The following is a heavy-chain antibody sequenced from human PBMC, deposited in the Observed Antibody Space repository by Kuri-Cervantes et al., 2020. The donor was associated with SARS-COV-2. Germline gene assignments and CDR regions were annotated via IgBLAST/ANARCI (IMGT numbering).Heavy chain of an antibody. Sequence: SETLSLTCAVSGYSISSGGYSWSWIRQPPGKGLEWIGSIYQAGSTFYNPYLKSRVSISLDRSKNQYSLNLSSVTAADTAVYYCVAAILGVDTGYFQHWGQGTLVTVSS. CDR3: VAAILGVDTGYFQH. CDR2: IYQAGST. D-gene: IGHD3-3*01. V-gene: IGHV4-30-2*01. J-gene: IGHJ1*01. CDR1: GYSISSGGYS.